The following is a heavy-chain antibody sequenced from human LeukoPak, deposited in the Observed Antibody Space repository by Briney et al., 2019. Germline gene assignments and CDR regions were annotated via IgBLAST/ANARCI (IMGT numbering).Heavy chain of an antibody. V-gene: IGHV3-30*18. CDR3: AKDRIAAPYFDY. CDR1: GFTFSSYG. Sequence: GGSLRLSCAASGFTFSSYGMHWVRQAPGKGLEWVAVISYDGSNKYYADSVKGRFTISRDNSKNTLYLQMNSLRAEDTAVYYCAKDRIAAPYFDYWGQGTLVTVSS. J-gene: IGHJ4*02. D-gene: IGHD6-13*01. CDR2: ISYDGSNK.